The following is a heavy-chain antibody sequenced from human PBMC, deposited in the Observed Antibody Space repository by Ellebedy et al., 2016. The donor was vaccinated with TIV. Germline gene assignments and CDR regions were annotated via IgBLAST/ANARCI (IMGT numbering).Heavy chain of an antibody. CDR3: ATSAFYSRWYYFDY. CDR1: GYSFTDYW. J-gene: IGHJ4*02. V-gene: IGHV5-51*01. Sequence: GGSLRLSCKRPGYSFTDYWIGWVRHIPGTCLEWMGIIYPGDSDTRYSPSFQGQVTISVDKSINTAYLQWGSLKASDTAMYHCATSAFYSRWYYFDYWGQGTLVTVSS. CDR2: IYPGDSDT. D-gene: IGHD6-13*01.